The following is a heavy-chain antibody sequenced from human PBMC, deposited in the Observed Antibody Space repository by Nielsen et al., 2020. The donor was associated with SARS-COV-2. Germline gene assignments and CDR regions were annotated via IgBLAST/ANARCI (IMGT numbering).Heavy chain of an antibody. CDR3: ARTMVRSRAFDI. D-gene: IGHD3-10*01. V-gene: IGHV4-59*12. Sequence: SETLSLTCTVSGGSISSYYWSWIRQPPGKGLEWIRYIYYSGSTNYNPSLKSRVTISVDTSKNQFSLKLSSVTAADTAVYYCARTMVRSRAFDIWGQGTMVTVSS. CDR2: IYYSGST. CDR1: GGSISSYY. J-gene: IGHJ3*02.